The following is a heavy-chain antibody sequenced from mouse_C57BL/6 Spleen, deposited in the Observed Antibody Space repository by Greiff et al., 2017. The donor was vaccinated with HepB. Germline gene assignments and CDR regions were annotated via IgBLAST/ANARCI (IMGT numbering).Heavy chain of an antibody. D-gene: IGHD2-5*01. CDR2: ISDGGSYT. J-gene: IGHJ3*01. CDR1: GFTFSSYA. Sequence: EVKLMESGGGLVKPGGSLKLSCAASGFTFSSYAMSWVRQTPEKRLEWVATISDGGSYTYYPDNVKGRFTISRDNAKNNLYLQMSHLKSEDTAMYYCARGGYYSKGAWFAYWGQGTLVTVSA. CDR3: ARGGYYSKGAWFAY. V-gene: IGHV5-4*03.